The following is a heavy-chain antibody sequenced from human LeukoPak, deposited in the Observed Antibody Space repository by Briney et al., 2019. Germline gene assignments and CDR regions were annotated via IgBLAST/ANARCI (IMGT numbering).Heavy chain of an antibody. CDR2: IYSGGST. Sequence: GGSLRLSCAASGFTVSSNYMSWVRQAPGKGLEWVSVIYSGGSTYYADSVKGRFTISRDNSKNTLYLQMNSLRAEDTAVYYCARDGSRIAVAPRSWRDGDYYGMDVWGQGTTVTVSS. V-gene: IGHV3-66*01. CDR3: ARDGSRIAVAPRSWRDGDYYGMDV. J-gene: IGHJ6*02. CDR1: GFTVSSNY. D-gene: IGHD6-19*01.